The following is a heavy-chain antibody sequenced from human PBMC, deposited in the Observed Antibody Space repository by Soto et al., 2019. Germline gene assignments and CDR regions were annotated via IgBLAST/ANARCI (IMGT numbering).Heavy chain of an antibody. CDR3: ARGWYSGSYYEKFDY. J-gene: IGHJ4*02. CDR1: GGTFSSYA. Sequence: SVKVSCKASGGTFSSYAISWVRQAPGQGLEWMGGTIPIFGTANYAQKFQGRVTITADESTSTAYMELSSLRSEDTAVYYCARGWYSGSYYEKFDYWGQGTLVTVSS. D-gene: IGHD1-26*01. CDR2: TIPIFGTA. V-gene: IGHV1-69*13.